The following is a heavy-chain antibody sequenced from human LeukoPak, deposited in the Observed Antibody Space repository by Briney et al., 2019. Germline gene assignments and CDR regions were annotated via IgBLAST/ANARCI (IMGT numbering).Heavy chain of an antibody. CDR3: ATDPRITMVRGTYYYYGMDV. V-gene: IGHV1-24*01. J-gene: IGHJ6*02. CDR2: FDPEDGET. CDR1: GYTLTELS. D-gene: IGHD3-10*01. Sequence: GASVKVSCKVSGYTLTELSMHWVRQAPGKGLEWMGGFDPEDGETIYAQKFQGRVTMTEDTSTDTAYMELSSLRSEDTAVYYCATDPRITMVRGTYYYYGMDVWGQGTTVTVSS.